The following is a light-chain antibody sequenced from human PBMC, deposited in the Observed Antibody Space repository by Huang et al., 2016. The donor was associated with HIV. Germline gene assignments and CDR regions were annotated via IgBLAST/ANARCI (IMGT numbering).Light chain of an antibody. CDR1: QSINNNY. Sequence: EIVLTKSPGTLSLSPGEGATLPCRASQSINNNYLAWFQKKPGQPPRLRIYVASSRATGVPDRFSGSGSGTDFNLTISRLETEDFAMYFCQHYGTSPQTFGQGTKLEIK. CDR2: VAS. V-gene: IGKV3-20*01. CDR3: QHYGTSPQT. J-gene: IGKJ2*01.